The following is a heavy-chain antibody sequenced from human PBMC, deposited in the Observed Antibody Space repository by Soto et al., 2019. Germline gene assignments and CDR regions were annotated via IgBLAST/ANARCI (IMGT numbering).Heavy chain of an antibody. CDR1: GFTFSSSW. CDR2: INADGSVT. D-gene: IGHD3-10*01. CDR3: ATAGSYRFAY. J-gene: IGHJ4*02. Sequence: EVQLVESGGGLVQPGESLRLSCTASGFTFSSSWIHWVRQAPGKGLEWVSRINADGSVTNYADSVKGRFTVSRDNAKNMLYLQMNSLRAEDTAVYFCATAGSYRFAYWGQGTLVTVSS. V-gene: IGHV3-74*01.